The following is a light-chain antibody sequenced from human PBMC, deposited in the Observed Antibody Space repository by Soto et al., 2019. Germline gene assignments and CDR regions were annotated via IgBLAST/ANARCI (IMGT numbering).Light chain of an antibody. CDR3: QQRSNWPPDT. V-gene: IGKV3-11*01. J-gene: IGKJ4*01. CDR1: QSVSIY. Sequence: EIVLTQSPATLSLSPGERATLSCRASQSVSIYLAWYQQKPGQAPRLLIYDASNRATGIPARFSGSGSGTDFTLTISSLEPEDFAVYYCQQRSNWPPDTFGGGTKVEIK. CDR2: DAS.